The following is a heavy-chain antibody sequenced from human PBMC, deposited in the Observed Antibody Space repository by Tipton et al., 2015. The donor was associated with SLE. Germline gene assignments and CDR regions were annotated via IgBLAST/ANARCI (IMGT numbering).Heavy chain of an antibody. J-gene: IGHJ4*02. Sequence: TLSLTCTVSGGSISSGGYYWSWIRQPAGKGLEWIGRIYSSGSTNYNPSLKSRVTISVDMSKNHFSLELSSVTAADTAVYYCARQLGNFDFWGQGTLVTVSS. CDR2: IYSSGST. CDR3: ARQLGNFDF. D-gene: IGHD7-27*01. V-gene: IGHV4-61*02. CDR1: GGSISSGGYY.